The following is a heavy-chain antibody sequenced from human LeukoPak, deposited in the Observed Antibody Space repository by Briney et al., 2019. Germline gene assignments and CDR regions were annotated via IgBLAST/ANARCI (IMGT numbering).Heavy chain of an antibody. V-gene: IGHV3-30-3*01. J-gene: IGHJ5*02. D-gene: IGHD6-25*01. CDR3: AREVAIAALHWFDP. CDR2: ISYDGSNK. CDR1: GFTFSSYA. Sequence: GGSLRLSCAASGFTFSSYAMHWVRQAPGKGLEWVAVISYDGSNKYYADSVKGRFTISRDNSKNTLYLQMNSLRAEDTAVYYCAREVAIAALHWFDPWGQGTLVTVSS.